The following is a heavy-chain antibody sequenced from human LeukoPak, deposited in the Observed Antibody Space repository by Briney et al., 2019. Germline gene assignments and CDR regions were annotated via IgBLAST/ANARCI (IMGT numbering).Heavy chain of an antibody. CDR2: ISGSGGST. CDR3: AKDRDSNLVSGYFDY. CDR1: GFTFSSYA. V-gene: IGHV3-23*01. J-gene: IGHJ4*02. D-gene: IGHD4-11*01. Sequence: GGSLRLSCAASGFTFSSYAMSWVRQAPGKGLEWVSAISGSGGSTYYADSVKGRFTISRDNSKNTLYLQMNSLRAEDTAVYYCAKDRDSNLVSGYFDYWGQGTLVTVSS.